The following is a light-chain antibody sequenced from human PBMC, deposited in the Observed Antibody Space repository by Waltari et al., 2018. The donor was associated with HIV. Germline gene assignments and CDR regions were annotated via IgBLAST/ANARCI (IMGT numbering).Light chain of an antibody. J-gene: IGLJ2*01. Sequence: QSALTQPASVSGSPGQSITISCTGTSSEVGAYTSVSWSQQHPGKSPKLIVYDVTNRPSGVSNRFSGSKSGNTAFLTISGLQAEDEADYYCSSYTTSRTVVFGGGTKLTVL. CDR2: DVT. CDR1: SSEVGAYTS. CDR3: SSYTTSRTVV. V-gene: IGLV2-14*03.